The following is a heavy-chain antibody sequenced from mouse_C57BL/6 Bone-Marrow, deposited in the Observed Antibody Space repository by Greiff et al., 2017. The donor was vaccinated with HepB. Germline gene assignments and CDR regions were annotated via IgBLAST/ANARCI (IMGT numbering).Heavy chain of an antibody. Sequence: QVHVKQSGAELVKPGASVKMSCKASGYTFTSYWITWVKQRPGQGLEWIGDIYPGSGSTNYNEKFKSKATLTVDKSSSTAYMELRSLTSEDTAVYYCAREEAYGNPYFDYWGQGTTLTVSS. CDR2: IYPGSGST. D-gene: IGHD2-1*01. CDR3: AREEAYGNPYFDY. CDR1: GYTFTSYW. J-gene: IGHJ2*01. V-gene: IGHV1-55*01.